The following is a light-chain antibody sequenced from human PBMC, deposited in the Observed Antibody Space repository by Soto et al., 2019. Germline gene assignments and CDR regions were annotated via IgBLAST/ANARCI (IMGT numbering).Light chain of an antibody. CDR2: GIS. J-gene: IGKJ5*01. CDR3: KQPGQWPIT. CDR1: QSVNSNY. Sequence: EIVMTQAPATLSVSPGERATLSCRASQSVNSNYLAWYQQKPGQAPRLLIYGISKRATDIPDRFSGSGSGTEFNMTIGRLQPEDLATYYSKQPGQWPITLGQGTLLEI. V-gene: IGKV3D-20*02.